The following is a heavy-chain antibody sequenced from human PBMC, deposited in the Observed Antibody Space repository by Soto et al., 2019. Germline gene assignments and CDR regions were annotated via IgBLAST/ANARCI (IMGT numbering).Heavy chain of an antibody. J-gene: IGHJ4*02. Sequence: GGSLRLSCAASGFTFSNSWMHWVRQAPGKGLVWVSRINSDGSSTSYADSVKGRFTISRDNAKNTLYLQMNSLRAEDTAVYHCASGLVEYSSSWYDYWGQGTLVTVSS. CDR2: INSDGSST. D-gene: IGHD6-13*01. CDR3: ASGLVEYSSSWYDY. V-gene: IGHV3-74*01. CDR1: GFTFSNSW.